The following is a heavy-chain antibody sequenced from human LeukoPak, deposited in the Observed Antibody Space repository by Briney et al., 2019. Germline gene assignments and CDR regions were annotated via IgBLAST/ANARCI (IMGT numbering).Heavy chain of an antibody. CDR2: IVDSGGST. D-gene: IGHD6-19*01. CDR1: GFNFGFYA. CDR3: AKDAFRTSGWYYFDY. J-gene: IGHJ4*02. Sequence: GGSLRLSCAASGFNFGFYAMSWVRQAPGKGLEWVSAIVDSGGSTYYADSVKGRFTISRDNSKNTLYLQMNSLRAEGTAIYYCAKDAFRTSGWYYFDYWGQGTLVAVSS. V-gene: IGHV3-23*01.